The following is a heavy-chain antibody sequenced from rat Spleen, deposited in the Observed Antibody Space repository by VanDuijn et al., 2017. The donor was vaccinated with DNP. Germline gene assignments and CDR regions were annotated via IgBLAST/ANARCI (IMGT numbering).Heavy chain of an antibody. CDR1: GFTFSNYG. D-gene: IGHD1-1*01. CDR3: TKDLQWYAMDA. V-gene: IGHV5-27*01. CDR2: ISTGGGTT. J-gene: IGHJ4*01. Sequence: EVRLVESGGGLVQPGRSLKLSCAASGFTFSNYGMAWVRQAPKRVLEWVATISTGGGTTYYRDSVMGRFTISRDDAKSTLYLQMDSLRSEDTATYYCTKDLQWYAMDAWGQGTSVTVSS.